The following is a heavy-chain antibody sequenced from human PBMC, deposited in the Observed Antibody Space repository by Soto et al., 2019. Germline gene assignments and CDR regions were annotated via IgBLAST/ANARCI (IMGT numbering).Heavy chain of an antibody. J-gene: IGHJ5*02. CDR2: IYYSGST. Sequence: QVQLQESGPGLVKPSETLSLTCTVSGGSISSYYWSWIRQPPGKGLEWIGYIYYSGSTNYNPSLKSRVTISVDTSKNQFSLKLSSVTAADTAVYYCARVSRAGIAVAGTLSFDPWGQGTLVTVSS. V-gene: IGHV4-59*01. CDR1: GGSISSYY. CDR3: ARVSRAGIAVAGTLSFDP. D-gene: IGHD6-19*01.